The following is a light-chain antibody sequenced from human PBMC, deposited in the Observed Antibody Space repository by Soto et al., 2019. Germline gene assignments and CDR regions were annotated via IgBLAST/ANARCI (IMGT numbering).Light chain of an antibody. CDR1: QSISSW. J-gene: IGKJ4*01. V-gene: IGKV1-5*03. CDR3: QHYNTFPLT. Sequence: DIQMTQSPSTLSASVGDRVTITCRASQSISSWLAWYQQKPGKAPKLLIYKASSLESGVPSRFSGSGSVTEFTLTISSLQPDDFATYYCQHYNTFPLTFGGGTKVEIK. CDR2: KAS.